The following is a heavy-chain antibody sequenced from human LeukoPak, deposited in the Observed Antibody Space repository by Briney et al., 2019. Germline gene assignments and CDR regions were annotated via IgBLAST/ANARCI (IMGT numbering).Heavy chain of an antibody. CDR3: ARATNYGSGLTRNFDY. V-gene: IGHV1-18*01. CDR1: GYTFTNYG. Sequence: ASEKVSCKASGYTFTNYGFSWVRQAPGQGLEWMGWISANHGHTNYAQKFQGRVTMTTDTSTNTAYMALRSLRSDDTAMYYCARATNYGSGLTRNFDYWGQGTLVTVSS. CDR2: ISANHGHT. J-gene: IGHJ4*02. D-gene: IGHD3-10*01.